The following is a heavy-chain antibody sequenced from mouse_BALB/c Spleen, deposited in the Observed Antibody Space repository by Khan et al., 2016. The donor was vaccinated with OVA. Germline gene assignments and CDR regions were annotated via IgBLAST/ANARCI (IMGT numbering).Heavy chain of an antibody. V-gene: IGHV5-6*01. CDR1: GFTFSTYG. Sequence: EVKLVESGGDLVKPGGSLKLSCAASGFTFSTYGMSWVRQTPDKRLEWVATVSTGGGYTYYPDSVKGRFTISRDNAKNTLYLQMSVLKAEDTAMFYCTRLAYYYDSEGFAYWGQGTLVTVSA. D-gene: IGHD1-1*01. J-gene: IGHJ3*01. CDR2: VSTGGGYT. CDR3: TRLAYYYDSEGFAY.